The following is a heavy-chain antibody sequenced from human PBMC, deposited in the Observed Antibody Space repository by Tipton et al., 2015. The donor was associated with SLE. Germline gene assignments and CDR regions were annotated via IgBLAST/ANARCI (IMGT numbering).Heavy chain of an antibody. CDR1: GFTFSSYA. CDR2: ISGSGGST. V-gene: IGHV3-23*01. D-gene: IGHD6-13*01. Sequence: SLRLSCAASGFTFSSYAMSWVRQAPGKGLEWVSAISGSGGSTYYADSGKGRFTISRDNSKNTLYLQMNSLRAEDTAVYYCAKDLTVAAAGLDAFDIWGQGTMVTVSS. J-gene: IGHJ3*02. CDR3: AKDLTVAAAGLDAFDI.